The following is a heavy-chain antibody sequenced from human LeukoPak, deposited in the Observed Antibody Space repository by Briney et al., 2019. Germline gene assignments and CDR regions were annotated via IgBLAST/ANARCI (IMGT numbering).Heavy chain of an antibody. Sequence: SETLSLTCAVYGGSFSGYYWSWIRQPPGKGLEWIGEISHSGSTNYNPSLKSRVTISVDTSKNQFSLKLSSVTAADTAVYYCARTVVNNFDFFDYWGQGTLVTASS. CDR1: GGSFSGYY. CDR2: ISHSGST. D-gene: IGHD4-23*01. V-gene: IGHV4-34*01. J-gene: IGHJ4*02. CDR3: ARTVVNNFDFFDY.